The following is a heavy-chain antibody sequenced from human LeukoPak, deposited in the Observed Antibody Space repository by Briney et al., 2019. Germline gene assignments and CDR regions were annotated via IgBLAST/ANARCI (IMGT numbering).Heavy chain of an antibody. Sequence: ASVKVSCKASGYTFTDHDINWARQATGQGLEWMGWINPISGNTGYAQKFQGRVTMTSDSSISTAYMELSSLRSEDTAIYYCVRTPPNWGFDYWGQGTLVTVSS. V-gene: IGHV1-8*01. J-gene: IGHJ4*02. CDR2: INPISGNT. CDR3: VRTPPNWGFDY. CDR1: GYTFTDHD. D-gene: IGHD7-27*01.